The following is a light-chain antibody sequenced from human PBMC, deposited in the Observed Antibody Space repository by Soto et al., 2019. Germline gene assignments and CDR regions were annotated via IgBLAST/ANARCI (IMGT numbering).Light chain of an antibody. CDR2: ASS. V-gene: IGKV3D-15*01. CDR3: QQFNNWPPGVT. CDR1: QSVSSN. J-gene: IGKJ4*01. Sequence: EVVLTQSPATLSVSPGERATLSCRASQSVSSNLAWYQQRPGQAPRLLIYASSTRATGIPARFSGSGSGTEFTLTISSLQSEDSAVYYCQQFNNWPPGVTFGGGTKVEIK.